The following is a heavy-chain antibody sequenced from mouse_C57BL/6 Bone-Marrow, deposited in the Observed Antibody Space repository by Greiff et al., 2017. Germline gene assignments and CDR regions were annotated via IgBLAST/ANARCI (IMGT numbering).Heavy chain of an antibody. CDR3: ARGGIYYYGPEAY. V-gene: IGHV1-19*01. J-gene: IGHJ3*01. CDR1: GYTFTDYY. Sequence: VQLQQSGPVLVKPGASVTMSCTASGYTFTDYYMNWLKQSHGKSLEWIGVINPYNGGTSYNQKFKGKATLTVDKSSSTAYLELNSLTSEDSAVYYGARGGIYYYGPEAYWGQGTLVTVSA. D-gene: IGHD1-1*01. CDR2: INPYNGGT.